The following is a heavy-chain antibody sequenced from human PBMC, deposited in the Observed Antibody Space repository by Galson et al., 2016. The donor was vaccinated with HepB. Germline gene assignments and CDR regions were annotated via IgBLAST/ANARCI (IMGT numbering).Heavy chain of an antibody. CDR2: IYYSGST. CDR3: ARFDYAYYFDY. D-gene: IGHD3-16*01. Sequence: SETLSLTCTVSGGSISSSIYYWGWIRQPPGKGLEWLGSIYYSGSTYYNPSLKSRVTTSVDASKNQLSLKLSSVTAADTAVYYCARFDYAYYFDYWGRGTLVTVSS. CDR1: GGSISSSIYY. J-gene: IGHJ4*02. V-gene: IGHV4-39*01.